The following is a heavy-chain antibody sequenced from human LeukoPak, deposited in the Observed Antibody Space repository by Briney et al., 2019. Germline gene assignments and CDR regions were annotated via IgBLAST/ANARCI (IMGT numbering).Heavy chain of an antibody. V-gene: IGHV1-2*06. CDR1: GYTFTGYY. CDR2: INPNSGGT. CDR3: ARGGGSYYWDFDY. D-gene: IGHD1-26*01. Sequence: ASVKVSCKASGYTFTGYYMHWVRQAPGQGLEWMGRINPNSGGTNYAQKFQGRVTTTRDTSISTAYMELSRLRSDDTAVYYCARGGGSYYWDFDYWGQGTLVTVSS. J-gene: IGHJ4*02.